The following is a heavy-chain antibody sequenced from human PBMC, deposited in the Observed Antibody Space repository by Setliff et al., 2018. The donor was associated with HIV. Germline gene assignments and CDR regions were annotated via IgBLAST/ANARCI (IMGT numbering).Heavy chain of an antibody. J-gene: IGHJ3*01. D-gene: IGHD4-17*01. CDR2: INPGDGNT. CDR1: GYTFTNFY. CDR3: ARGQASNDYGVSF. Sequence: GASVKVSCKASGYTFTNFYMHWVRQAPGQGLEWMGIINPGDGNTRYAQRFQGRVSMTRDTSTGTVYMELSSLRSEDTAVYYCARGQASNDYGVSFWGQGTMVTVSS. V-gene: IGHV1-46*01.